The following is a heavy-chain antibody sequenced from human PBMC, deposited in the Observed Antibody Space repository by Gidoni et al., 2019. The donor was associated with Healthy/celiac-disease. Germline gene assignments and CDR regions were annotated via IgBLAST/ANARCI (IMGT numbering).Heavy chain of an antibody. V-gene: IGHV3-23*01. D-gene: IGHD3-10*01. CDR2: ISGSGGST. CDR1: GFTFSSYA. CDR3: AKSQLLWFGELQGWYFDY. J-gene: IGHJ4*02. Sequence: EVQLLESGGGLVQPGGSLRLSCAASGFTFSSYAMSWVRQAPGKGLEWVSAISGSGGSTYYADSVKGRFTISRDNSKNTLYLQMNSLRAEDTAVYYCAKSQLLWFGELQGWYFDYWGQGTLVTVSS.